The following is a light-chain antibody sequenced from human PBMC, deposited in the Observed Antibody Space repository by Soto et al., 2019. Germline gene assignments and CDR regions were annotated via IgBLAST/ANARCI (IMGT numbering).Light chain of an antibody. V-gene: IGKV3-20*01. J-gene: IGKJ1*01. CDR1: QSVSSNY. CDR3: QQYGSSPWT. Sequence: EIVLTQSPGTLSLSPGERATLSCRVSQSVSSNYLAWYQQTPGQAPRLLIYDTSYRATGVPDRFSGSGSGTDFTLTISRLEPEDFAVYYCQQYGSSPWTFGQGTKVEIK. CDR2: DTS.